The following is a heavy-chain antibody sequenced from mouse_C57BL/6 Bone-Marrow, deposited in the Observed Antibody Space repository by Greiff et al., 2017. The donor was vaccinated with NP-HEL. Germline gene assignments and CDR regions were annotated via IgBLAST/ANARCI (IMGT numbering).Heavy chain of an antibody. Sequence: VQLQQSGAELARPGASVKMSCKASGYTFTSYTMHWVKQRPGQGLEWIGYINPSSGYTKYNQKFKDKATLTADKSSSTAYMQLSSLTSEDSAVYYCAREGYDYATWFAYWGQGTLGTVSA. CDR1: GYTFTSYT. V-gene: IGHV1-4*01. CDR2: INPSSGYT. J-gene: IGHJ3*01. CDR3: AREGYDYATWFAY. D-gene: IGHD2-4*01.